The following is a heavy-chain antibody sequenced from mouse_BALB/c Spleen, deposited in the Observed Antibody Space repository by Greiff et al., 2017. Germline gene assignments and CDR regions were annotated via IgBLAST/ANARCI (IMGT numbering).Heavy chain of an antibody. Sequence: QVQLQQSGPGLVAPSQSLSITCTVSGFSLTSYGVHWVRQPPGKGLEWLGVIWAGGSTNYNSALMSRLSISKDNSKSQVFLKMNSLQTDDTAMYYCARDDDYDVNAMDYWGQGTSVTVAS. V-gene: IGHV2-9*02. D-gene: IGHD2-4*01. CDR2: IWAGGST. J-gene: IGHJ4*01. CDR1: GFSLTSYG. CDR3: ARDDDYDVNAMDY.